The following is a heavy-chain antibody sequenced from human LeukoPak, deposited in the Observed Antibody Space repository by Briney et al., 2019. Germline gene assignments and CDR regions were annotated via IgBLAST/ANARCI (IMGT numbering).Heavy chain of an antibody. V-gene: IGHV1-18*01. CDR1: GYTFTSYG. CDR3: GRARYYYDSSGFPD. J-gene: IGHJ4*02. Sequence: ASVKVSCKASGYTFTSYGISWVRQAPGQGLEWMGWISAYDGNTNYAQKLQGRVTMTTDTSTSTAYMELRSLRSDNTAVYYCGRARYYYDSSGFPDWGQGNLVTVSS. D-gene: IGHD3-22*01. CDR2: ISAYDGNT.